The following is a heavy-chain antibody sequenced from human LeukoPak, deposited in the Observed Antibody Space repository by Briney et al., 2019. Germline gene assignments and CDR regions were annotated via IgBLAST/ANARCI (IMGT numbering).Heavy chain of an antibody. CDR2: IKPDGSEK. CDR3: ARERMYSGSGSTYPYYDY. Sequence: HPGGSLRLSCAASGFTFSSYSMNWVRQAPGKGLEWVANIKPDGSEKYFMDSVKGRFTISRDNAKNALYLEMNSLRAEDTAEYFCARERMYSGSGSTYPYYDYWGQGTLVTVSS. D-gene: IGHD3-10*01. V-gene: IGHV3-7*01. CDR1: GFTFSSYS. J-gene: IGHJ4*02.